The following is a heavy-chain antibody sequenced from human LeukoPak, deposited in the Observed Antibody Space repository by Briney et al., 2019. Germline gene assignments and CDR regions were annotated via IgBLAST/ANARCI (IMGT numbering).Heavy chain of an antibody. V-gene: IGHV4-34*01. CDR2: INHSGRS. Sequence: SETLSLTCAVYGGSFSGYYWSWIRQPPGKGLEWIGEINHSGRSNYNPSLKSRVTISVDTSKNQFSLKLSSVTAADTAVYYCARLSLCSGSGGCWFDPWGQGTLVTVSS. J-gene: IGHJ5*02. CDR1: GGSFSGYY. D-gene: IGHD1-26*01. CDR3: ARLSLCSGSGGCWFDP.